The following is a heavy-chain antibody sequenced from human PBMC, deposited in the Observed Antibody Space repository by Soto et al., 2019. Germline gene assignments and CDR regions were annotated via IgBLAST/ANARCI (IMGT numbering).Heavy chain of an antibody. CDR1: GFTFSGYD. V-gene: IGHV3-30*18. CDR2: ISYDGSHN. D-gene: IGHD3-16*02. CDR3: AKDCPFGGVIVISAFDI. Sequence: GGSLRLSCAASGFTFSGYDMHWVRQAPGKGLEWVAVISYDGSHNYYADSVKGRFTISRDNSKNTLYLQMNSLTAEDTAVYNCAKDCPFGGVIVISAFDIWGRGTMVTVSS. J-gene: IGHJ3*02.